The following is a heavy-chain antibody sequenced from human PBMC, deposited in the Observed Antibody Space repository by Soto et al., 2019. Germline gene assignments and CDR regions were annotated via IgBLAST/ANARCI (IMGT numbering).Heavy chain of an antibody. Sequence: PGESLKISCKGSGYSFTGYWISWVRQMPEKGLEWMGRIDPSDSYTNYSPSFQGHVTISAAKSISTAYLQWSSLKASDTAMYYCARQTYYYDSSGNYQYYFDSWGQGTLVTVSS. CDR2: IDPSDSYT. CDR1: GYSFTGYW. CDR3: ARQTYYYDSSGNYQYYFDS. J-gene: IGHJ4*02. V-gene: IGHV5-10-1*01. D-gene: IGHD3-22*01.